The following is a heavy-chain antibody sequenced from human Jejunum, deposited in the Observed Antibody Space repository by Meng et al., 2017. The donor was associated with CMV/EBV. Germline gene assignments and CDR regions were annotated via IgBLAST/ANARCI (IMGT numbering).Heavy chain of an antibody. V-gene: IGHV3-48*04. CDR2: ISTTGTRV. CDR3: AKVGSRYYFES. D-gene: IGHD3-10*01. Sequence: CAASGFSFSDYSMNWVRQAPGKGLEWIAYISTTGTRVDYADSVKGRFTISRDHAKNSLSLQMHSLRVEDTATYFCAKVGSRYYFESWGQGLLVTVSS. CDR1: GFSFSDYS. J-gene: IGHJ4*02.